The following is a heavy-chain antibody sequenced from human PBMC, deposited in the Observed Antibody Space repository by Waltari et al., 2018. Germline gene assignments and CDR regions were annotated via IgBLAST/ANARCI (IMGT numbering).Heavy chain of an antibody. V-gene: IGHV4-38-2*01. Sequence: QVQLQESGPGLVKPSETLSLTCAVSGYSISSGYYWGWLRQPPGKGLEWIGSIYHSGSTYYNPSLKSRVTISVDTSKNQFSLKLSSVTAADTAVYYCAKAPYYYYGMDVWGQGTTVTVSS. CDR1: GYSISSGYY. CDR3: AKAPYYYYGMDV. CDR2: IYHSGST. J-gene: IGHJ6*02.